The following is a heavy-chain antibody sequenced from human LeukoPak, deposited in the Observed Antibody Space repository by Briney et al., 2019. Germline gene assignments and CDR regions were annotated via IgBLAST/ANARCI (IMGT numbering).Heavy chain of an antibody. CDR1: GYTFTSYY. Sequence: ASVKVSCTASGYTFTSYYMHWVRQAPGQGLEWMGIINPSGGSTSYAQKFQGRVTMTRDTSTSTVYMELSSLRSEDTAVYYCARAPNSPWFDPWGQGTLVTVSS. J-gene: IGHJ5*02. V-gene: IGHV1-46*01. D-gene: IGHD2/OR15-2a*01. CDR3: ARAPNSPWFDP. CDR2: INPSGGST.